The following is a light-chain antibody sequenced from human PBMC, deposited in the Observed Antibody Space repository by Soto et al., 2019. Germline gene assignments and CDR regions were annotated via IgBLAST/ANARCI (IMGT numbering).Light chain of an antibody. Sequence: DIQMTQSPSTLSASVGDRVTITCRASQSISTWLAWYQQKPGKAPKLLIYKASSLESGVPSRFSGSGSGTEFTLTISSLQPDDVATYYWQQYNSYPLIFGGGTKVEIK. J-gene: IGKJ4*01. CDR3: QQYNSYPLI. CDR2: KAS. V-gene: IGKV1-5*03. CDR1: QSISTW.